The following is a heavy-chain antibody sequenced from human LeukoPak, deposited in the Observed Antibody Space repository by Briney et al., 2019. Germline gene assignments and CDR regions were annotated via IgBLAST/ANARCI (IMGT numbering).Heavy chain of an antibody. V-gene: IGHV4-59*01. CDR3: ARGVYIAAAQYGY. D-gene: IGHD6-13*01. CDR1: GGSISSYY. J-gene: IGHJ4*02. Sequence: SETLSLTCTVSGGSISSYYWNWIRQPPGKGLEWIGYIYYSGTTNYNPPLKSRVTISAATSKNQFSLKLSSVTAADTAVYYCARGVYIAAAQYGYWGQGTLVTVSS. CDR2: IYYSGTT.